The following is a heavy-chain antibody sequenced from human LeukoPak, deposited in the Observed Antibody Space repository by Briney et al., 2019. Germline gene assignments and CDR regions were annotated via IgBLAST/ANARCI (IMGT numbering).Heavy chain of an antibody. V-gene: IGHV3-20*04. J-gene: IGHJ6*03. CDR1: GFTFDDYA. CDR2: INWNGGST. CDR3: ARDYGDYEPGRHHYYYYYMDV. D-gene: IGHD4-17*01. Sequence: GGSLRLSCAASGFTFDDYAMSWVRQAPGKGLEWVSGINWNGGSTAYTDSVKGRFTMSRDNAKKSLFLQMNSLRAEDTAVYYCARDYGDYEPGRHHYYYYYMDVWGKGTTVTVSS.